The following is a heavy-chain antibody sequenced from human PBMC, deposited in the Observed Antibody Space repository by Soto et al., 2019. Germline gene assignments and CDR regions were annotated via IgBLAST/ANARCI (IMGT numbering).Heavy chain of an antibody. J-gene: IGHJ4*02. D-gene: IGHD1-26*01. Sequence: QVVLLPSGAEVKEPGSSVRVSCQVSGSTFNNFAFSWVRQAPGHGPEWMGGIVVDSNTAEYSQRFQDRVTITADTSTDTLYMELGSLTFEDTAVYYCARAIKRWEVNYYFDFWGQGTLVTVSS. CDR1: GSTFNNFA. V-gene: IGHV1-69*06. CDR3: ARAIKRWEVNYYFDF. CDR2: IVVDSNTA.